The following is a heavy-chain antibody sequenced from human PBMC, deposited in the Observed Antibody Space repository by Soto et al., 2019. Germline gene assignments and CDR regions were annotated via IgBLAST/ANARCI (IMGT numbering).Heavy chain of an antibody. CDR3: AKDGKIAVAGGDDAFDI. D-gene: IGHD6-19*01. CDR1: GFTFSSYE. J-gene: IGHJ3*02. CDR2: ISGSGGST. Sequence: EMLLVESGGGLVQPGGSLRLSCAASGFTFSSYEMNWVRQAPGKGLEWVSAISGSGGSTYYADSVKGRFTISRDNSKNTLYLQMNSLRAEDTAVYYCAKDGKIAVAGGDDAFDIWGQGTMVTVSS. V-gene: IGHV3-23*04.